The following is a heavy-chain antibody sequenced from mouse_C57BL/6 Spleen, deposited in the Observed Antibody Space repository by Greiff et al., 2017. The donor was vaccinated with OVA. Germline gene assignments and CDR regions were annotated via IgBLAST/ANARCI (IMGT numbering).Heavy chain of an antibody. CDR3: ARDYGSQYYYAMDY. D-gene: IGHD1-1*01. V-gene: IGHV1-26*01. J-gene: IGHJ4*01. CDR2: INPNNGGT. CDR1: GYTFTDYY. Sequence: EVQLQQSGPELVKPGASVKISCKASGYTFTDYYMNWVKQSHGKSLEWIGDINPNNGGTSYNQKVKGKATLTVDKSSSTAYMELRSLTSEDSAVYYCARDYGSQYYYAMDYWGQGTSVTVSS.